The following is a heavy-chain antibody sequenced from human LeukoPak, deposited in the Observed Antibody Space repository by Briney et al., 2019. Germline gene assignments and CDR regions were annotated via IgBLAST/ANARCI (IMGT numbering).Heavy chain of an antibody. Sequence: SETLSLTCTVSGGSISSSSYYWGWIRQPPGKGLEWIGSIYYTGSTYYNPSLESRVTISADTSKNQFSLKLSSVTAADTAVYYCASLGDLLNWFDPWGQGTLVTVSS. D-gene: IGHD3-10*01. CDR1: GGSISSSSYY. V-gene: IGHV4-39*01. J-gene: IGHJ5*02. CDR3: ASLGDLLNWFDP. CDR2: IYYTGST.